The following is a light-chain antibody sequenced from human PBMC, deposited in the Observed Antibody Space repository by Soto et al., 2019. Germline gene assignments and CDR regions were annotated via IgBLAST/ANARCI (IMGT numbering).Light chain of an antibody. CDR1: HSISSV. J-gene: IGKJ5*01. CDR2: SAS. CDR3: QQSYSSPPIT. V-gene: IGKV1-39*01. Sequence: DIQMTHSPSSQYSSLGVRITITSLAIHSISSVLNWYQQKPGKAPKLLIYSASSLQSGVPSRFSGSGSGTDFTVTINSLQPEDFATYYCQQSYSSPPITCGQGTRLEIK.